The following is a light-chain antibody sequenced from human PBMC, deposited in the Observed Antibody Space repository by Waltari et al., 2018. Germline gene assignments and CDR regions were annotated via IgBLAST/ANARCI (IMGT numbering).Light chain of an antibody. CDR3: SSSTTTTLI. V-gene: IGLV2-14*03. CDR2: DVK. CDR1: TSDVGAYDY. J-gene: IGLJ2*01. Sequence: QSALTQPASVSGSPGQSITIPSTGTTSDVGAYDYVSWYQQHPGKAPKLMIYDVKNRPSGVSARFSGSKSGNTASLTISGLQTEDEADYYCSSSTTTTLIFGGGTKLTVL.